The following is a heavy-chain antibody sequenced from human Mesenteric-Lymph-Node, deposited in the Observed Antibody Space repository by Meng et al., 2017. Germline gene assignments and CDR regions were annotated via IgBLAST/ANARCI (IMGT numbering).Heavy chain of an antibody. CDR3: ATVLLGKDAFDI. Sequence: GGSLRLSCAASGFTFSSYAMSWVRQAPGKGLEWVSTISGSGGTTNYADSVKGRFTISRDNSKNTVYIQMNSLRAEDTATYYCATVLLGKDAFDIWGQGKMVTVSS. CDR1: GFTFSSYA. J-gene: IGHJ3*02. CDR2: ISGSGGTT. D-gene: IGHD7-27*01. V-gene: IGHV3-23*01.